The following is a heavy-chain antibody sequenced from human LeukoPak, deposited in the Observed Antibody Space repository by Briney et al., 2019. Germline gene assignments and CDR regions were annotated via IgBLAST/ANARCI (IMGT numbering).Heavy chain of an antibody. D-gene: IGHD3-22*01. J-gene: IGHJ4*01. CDR1: GDSISTSSYY. Sequence: SETLSLTCTVSGDSISTSSYYWGWIRQPPGKGLEWLGSIYYSGSTYYNPSLKSRVTISVDTSKNQFSLNLYSVTAADTAVFYCARSYYYDYRQIVYWGHGTLVTVSS. V-gene: IGHV4-39*01. CDR3: ARSYYYDYRQIVY. CDR2: IYYSGST.